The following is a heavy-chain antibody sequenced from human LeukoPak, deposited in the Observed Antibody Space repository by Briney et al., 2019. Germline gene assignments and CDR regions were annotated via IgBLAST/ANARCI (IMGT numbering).Heavy chain of an antibody. CDR2: IYYSGST. J-gene: IGHJ3*02. Sequence: SETLSLTCTVSGGSISSSSYYWGWIRQPPGKGLEWVGTIYYSGSTYYNPSLKSRVTISVDTSKNQFSLKLSSVTAADTAVYYCATTNHDPLGSLAFDIWGQGTMVTVSS. V-gene: IGHV4-39*01. CDR3: ATTNHDPLGSLAFDI. D-gene: IGHD1-14*01. CDR1: GGSISSSSYY.